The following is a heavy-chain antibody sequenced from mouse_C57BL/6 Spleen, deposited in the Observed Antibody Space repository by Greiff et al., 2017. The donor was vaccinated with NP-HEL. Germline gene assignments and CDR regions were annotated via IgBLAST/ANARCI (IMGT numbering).Heavy chain of an antibody. Sequence: QVQLQQPGAELVRPGSSVKLSCKASGYTFTSYWMHWVKQRPIQGLEWIGNIDPSDSETHSNQKFKDKDTLTVDKYSITAYMHLSSLTSDDSAVYYCARHGLITTVLLDYWGQGTTLTVSS. CDR1: GYTFTSYW. CDR3: ARHGLITTVLLDY. D-gene: IGHD1-1*01. J-gene: IGHJ2*01. CDR2: IDPSDSET. V-gene: IGHV1-52*01.